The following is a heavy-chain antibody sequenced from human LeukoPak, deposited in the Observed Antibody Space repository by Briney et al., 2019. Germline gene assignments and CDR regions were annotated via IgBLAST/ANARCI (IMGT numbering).Heavy chain of an antibody. CDR1: GFTFSSYA. D-gene: IGHD6-19*01. CDR3: ATHDDSSGDFDY. CDR2: ISYDGSNK. V-gene: IGHV3-30*04. J-gene: IGHJ4*02. Sequence: GGSLRLSCAASGFTFSSYAMHWVRQAPGKGLEWVAVISYDGSNKYYADSVKGRFTISRDSSKNTLYLQMNSLRAEDTAVYYCATHDDSSGDFDYWGQGTLVTVSS.